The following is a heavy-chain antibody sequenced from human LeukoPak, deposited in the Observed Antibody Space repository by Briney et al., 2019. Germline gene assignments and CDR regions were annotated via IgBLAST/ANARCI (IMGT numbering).Heavy chain of an antibody. D-gene: IGHD6-19*01. CDR2: FDPEDGET. CDR3: ATVLHSSGWYYFDY. V-gene: IGHV1-24*01. J-gene: IGHJ4*02. CDR1: GYTLTELS. Sequence: GASVKVSCKVSGYTLTELSMHWVRQAPGKGLEWMGGFDPEDGETIYAQKFQGRVTMTEDTSTDTAYMELSSLRSEDTAVYYCATVLHSSGWYYFDYWGQGTLVTVSS.